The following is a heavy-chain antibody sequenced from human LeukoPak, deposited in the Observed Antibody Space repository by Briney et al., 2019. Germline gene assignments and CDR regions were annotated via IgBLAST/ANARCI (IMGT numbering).Heavy chain of an antibody. CDR1: GFTFSSYA. V-gene: IGHV3-23*01. D-gene: IGHD4-17*01. CDR3: AKEFSYGPMYFDY. J-gene: IGHJ4*02. CDR2: ISGSGGST. Sequence: GGSLRLSCAVSGFTFSSYAMSWVRQAPGKGLEWVSGISGSGGSTYYADSVKGRFTISRDNSKNTLYLQMNSLRAEDTAVYYCAKEFSYGPMYFDYWGQGTLVTVSS.